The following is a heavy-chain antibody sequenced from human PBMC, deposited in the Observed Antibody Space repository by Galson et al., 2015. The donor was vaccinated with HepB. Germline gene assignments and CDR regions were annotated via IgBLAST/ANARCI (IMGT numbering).Heavy chain of an antibody. J-gene: IGHJ6*02. D-gene: IGHD3-22*01. V-gene: IGHV1-18*01. CDR1: GYTFTSYG. CDR2: ISAYNGNT. Sequence: SVKVSCKASGYTFTSYGISWVRQAPGQGLEWMGWISAYNGNTNYAQKLQGRVTMTTDTSTSTAYMELRSLRSDDTAVYYCAREGYYYDSSGYGYYYYGMDVWGQGTTVTVPS. CDR3: AREGYYYDSSGYGYYYYGMDV.